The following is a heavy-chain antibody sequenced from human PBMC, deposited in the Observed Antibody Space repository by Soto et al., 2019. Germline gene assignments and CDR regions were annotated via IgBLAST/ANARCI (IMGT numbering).Heavy chain of an antibody. J-gene: IGHJ4*02. V-gene: IGHV1-3*02. CDR3: ARRKERSGPYYLDL. CDR2: SNAGNGNT. CDR1: GYTFTSYA. D-gene: IGHD6-25*01. Sequence: ASVKVSCKASGYTFTSYAMHWVRQAPGQRLEWMGWSNAGNGNTKYSQEFQGRVTITRDTSISTAYLELSSLRSDDSAVYFCARRKERSGPYYLDLWGQGTQVTVSS.